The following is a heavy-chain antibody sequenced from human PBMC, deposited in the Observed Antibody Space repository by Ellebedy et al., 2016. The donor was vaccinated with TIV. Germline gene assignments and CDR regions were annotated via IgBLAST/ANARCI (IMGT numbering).Heavy chain of an antibody. CDR1: GFSFSSYG. D-gene: IGHD1-1*01. J-gene: IGHJ4*02. V-gene: IGHV3-48*03. Sequence: GGSLRLSXAASGFSFSSYGFNWVRQAPGQGLEFLAHISENSGTTTHYAASVRGRFTISRDNAKTALYLQMYSLTAEDTALYYCARDRIGDNWYTTFDYWGQGTLVTVSS. CDR3: ARDRIGDNWYTTFDY. CDR2: ISENSGTTT.